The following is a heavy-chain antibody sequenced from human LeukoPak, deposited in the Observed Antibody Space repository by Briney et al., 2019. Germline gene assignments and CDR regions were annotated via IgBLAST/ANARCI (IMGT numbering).Heavy chain of an antibody. CDR3: AKNADRGAYCRGGSCYPYYYYYMDV. D-gene: IGHD2-15*01. Sequence: GGSLRLSCAASGITFSSYDMSWVRQVPGKGLEWVSSISHTGGSPYYADSVKGRFTVSRDNSKNTLYLQMNSLTVEDTALYYCAKNADRGAYCRGGSCYPYYYYYMDVWGTGTTVTISS. CDR2: ISHTGGSP. CDR1: GITFSSYD. J-gene: IGHJ6*03. V-gene: IGHV3-23*01.